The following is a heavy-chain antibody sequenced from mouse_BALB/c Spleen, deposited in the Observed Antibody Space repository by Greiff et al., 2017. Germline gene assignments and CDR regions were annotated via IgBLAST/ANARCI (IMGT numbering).Heavy chain of an antibody. D-gene: IGHD1-1*01. V-gene: IGHV2-6-5*01. CDR2: IWGGGST. J-gene: IGHJ3*01. CDR1: GFSLTDYG. CDR3: AKLYYYGSSPWFAY. Sequence: VHLVESGPGLVAPSQSLSITCTVSGFSLTDYGVSWIRQPPGKGLEWLGVIWGGGSTYYNSALKSRLSISKDNSKSQVFLKMNSLQTDDTAMYYCAKLYYYGSSPWFAYWGQGTLVTVSA.